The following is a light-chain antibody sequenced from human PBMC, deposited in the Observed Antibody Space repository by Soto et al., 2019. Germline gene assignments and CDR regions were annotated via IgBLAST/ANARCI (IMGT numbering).Light chain of an antibody. CDR3: LLFNTYPQA. Sequence: AIQLTQSPSSLSASIGDRVTITCRARQGIGSALAWYQQAPGKPPKLLIFDASPLENGVPSRFSGGGYGTDFTLTISSLQPEDFATYYCLLFNTYPQAFGGGTKVEIK. CDR1: QGIGSA. J-gene: IGKJ4*01. CDR2: DAS. V-gene: IGKV1-13*02.